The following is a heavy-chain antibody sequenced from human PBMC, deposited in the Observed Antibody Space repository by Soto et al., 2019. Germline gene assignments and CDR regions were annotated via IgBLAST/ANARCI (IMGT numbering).Heavy chain of an antibody. D-gene: IGHD6-19*01. V-gene: IGHV3-30*18. J-gene: IGHJ5*02. CDR3: AKPRSSLQWPPFDP. Sequence: QVKLVESGGGVVQPGRSLRLSCAASGFTFSSYGMHWVRQAPGKGLEWVAVISPDGSNKDYADSVKGRFTISRDNSKNTLYLQMNSLRVEDTAVYSCAKPRSSLQWPPFDPWGHGTLVTVSS. CDR2: ISPDGSNK. CDR1: GFTFSSYG.